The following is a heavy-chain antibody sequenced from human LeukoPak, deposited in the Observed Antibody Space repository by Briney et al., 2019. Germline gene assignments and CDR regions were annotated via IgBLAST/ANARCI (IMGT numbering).Heavy chain of an antibody. D-gene: IGHD3-10*01. CDR2: ISSSSSYI. J-gene: IGHJ4*02. Sequence: GGSLRLSCAASGFTFSSYNMNWVRQAPGKGLEWVSFISSSSSYIYYSDSVKGRFTISRDNAMNSLYLQMNSLRAEDTAVYYCASILRSSSGYYFDYWGQGTLVTVSS. CDR1: GFTFSSYN. V-gene: IGHV3-21*01. CDR3: ASILRSSSGYYFDY.